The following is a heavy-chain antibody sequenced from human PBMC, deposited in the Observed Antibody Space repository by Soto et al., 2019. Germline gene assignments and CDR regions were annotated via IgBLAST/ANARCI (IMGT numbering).Heavy chain of an antibody. CDR1: GFTFSSYW. J-gene: IGHJ5*02. V-gene: IGHV3-74*01. Sequence: AGGSLRLSCAASGFTFSSYWMHWVRQAPGKGLVWVSRINSDGSSTSYADSVKGRFTISRDNAKNTLYLQMNSLRAEDTAVYYCASLTMGVVKNWFDPWGQGTLVTVSS. CDR2: INSDGSST. D-gene: IGHD3-3*01. CDR3: ASLTMGVVKNWFDP.